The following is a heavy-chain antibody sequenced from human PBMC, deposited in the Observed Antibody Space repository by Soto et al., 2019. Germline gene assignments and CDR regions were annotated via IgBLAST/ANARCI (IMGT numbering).Heavy chain of an antibody. CDR2: INWNGGST. CDR1: GFTFDDYG. Sequence: GGSLRLSCAASGFTFDDYGMSWVRQAPGKGLEWVSGINWNGGSTGYADSVKGRFTISRDNAKNSLYLQMNSLRAEDTALYHCARDQYGSGSYYPDWFDPWGQGTLVTVSS. V-gene: IGHV3-20*01. J-gene: IGHJ5*02. D-gene: IGHD3-10*01. CDR3: ARDQYGSGSYYPDWFDP.